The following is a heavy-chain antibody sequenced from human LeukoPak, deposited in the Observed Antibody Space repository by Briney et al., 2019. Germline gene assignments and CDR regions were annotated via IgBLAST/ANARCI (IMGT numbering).Heavy chain of an antibody. CDR2: ISYDGSNK. CDR3: AKDFMQEQPNY. J-gene: IGHJ4*02. V-gene: IGHV3-30*18. D-gene: IGHD1/OR15-1a*01. CDR1: GFTVSNNY. Sequence: GSLRLSCAASGFTVSNNYMNWVRQAPGKGLEWVAVISYDGSNKYYADSVKGRFTISRDNSKNTLYLQMNSLRAEDTAVYYCAKDFMQEQPNYWGQGTLVTVSS.